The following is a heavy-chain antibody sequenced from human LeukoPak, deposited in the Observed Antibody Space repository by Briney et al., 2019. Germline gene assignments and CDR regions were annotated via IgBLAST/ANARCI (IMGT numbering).Heavy chain of an antibody. Sequence: SVKVSCKASGGTFSSYAISWVRQAPGQGLEWMGGIIPIFGTANYAQKFQGRVTITADESTSTAYMELSSLRSEDTAVYYCATITKRITIFGVPKPPHPRDHWGQGTLVTVSS. CDR2: IIPIFGTA. J-gene: IGHJ4*02. V-gene: IGHV1-69*13. CDR3: ATITKRITIFGVPKPPHPRDH. CDR1: GGTFSSYA. D-gene: IGHD3-3*01.